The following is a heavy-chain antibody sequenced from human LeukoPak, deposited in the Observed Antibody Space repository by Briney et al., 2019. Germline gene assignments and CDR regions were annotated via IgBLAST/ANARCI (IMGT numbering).Heavy chain of an antibody. V-gene: IGHV5-51*01. CDR1: GYSFTNYW. D-gene: IGHD3-9*01. CDR2: IYPGDSDT. CDR3: ARHWAPYDILTGYTN. J-gene: IGHJ4*02. Sequence: GESLKISCKGSGYSFTNYWIGWVRQMPGKGLECMGIIYPGDSDTRYSPSFQGQVTISADKSISTAYLQWSSLKASDTTMYYCARHWAPYDILTGYTNWGQGTLVTVSS.